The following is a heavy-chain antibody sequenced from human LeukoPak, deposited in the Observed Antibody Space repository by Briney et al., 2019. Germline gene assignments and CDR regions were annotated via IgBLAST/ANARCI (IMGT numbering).Heavy chain of an antibody. D-gene: IGHD3-10*01. Sequence: GGSLRLSCAASGFTVSSNYMSWVRQAPGKGLEWVSVIYSGGSTYYADSVKGRFTISRDNSKNTLYLQMNSLRAEDTAVYYCAKRSGVRGVGYYYMDVWGKGTTVTISS. CDR2: IYSGGST. CDR1: GFTVSSNY. V-gene: IGHV3-66*01. CDR3: AKRSGVRGVGYYYMDV. J-gene: IGHJ6*03.